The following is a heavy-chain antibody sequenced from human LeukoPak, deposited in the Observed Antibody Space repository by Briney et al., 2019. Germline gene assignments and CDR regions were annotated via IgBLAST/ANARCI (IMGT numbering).Heavy chain of an antibody. CDR1: GYTFTSYG. D-gene: IGHD3-10*01. CDR3: ARDYSGSGSLDY. CDR2: ISAYNGNT. Sequence: ASVKVSCKASGYTFTSYGISWVRQAPGQGLEWMGWISAYNGNTNYAQKLQGRVTMTTDTSTSTAYMELRSLRSDDTVVYFCARDYSGSGSLDYWGQGTLVTISS. V-gene: IGHV1-18*01. J-gene: IGHJ4*02.